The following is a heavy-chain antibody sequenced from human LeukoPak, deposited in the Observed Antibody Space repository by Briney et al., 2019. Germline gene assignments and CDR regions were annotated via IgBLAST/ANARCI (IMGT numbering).Heavy chain of an antibody. CDR1: GFTVSSNY. Sequence: PGGSLRLSCAASGFTVSSNYMSWVRQAPGKGLEWVSVIYSGGSTYYADSVKGRFTISRDNSKNTLHLQMNSLRAEDTAVYYCARADSSSWRVYWGQGTLVTVSS. CDR3: ARADSSSWRVY. V-gene: IGHV3-53*01. J-gene: IGHJ4*02. D-gene: IGHD6-13*01. CDR2: IYSGGST.